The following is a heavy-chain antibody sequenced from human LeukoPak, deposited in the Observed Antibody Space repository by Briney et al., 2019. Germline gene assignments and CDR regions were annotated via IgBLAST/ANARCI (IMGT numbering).Heavy chain of an antibody. Sequence: PGGSLRLSCAASGFTFSSYSMNWVRQAPGKGLEWVSYITSSSPTIYYADSVKGRFTISRDNAKNSLYLQMNSLRDEDTASYYCARDALGGFDHWGQGTLVTVSS. D-gene: IGHD3-10*01. CDR3: ARDALGGFDH. CDR1: GFTFSSYS. CDR2: ITSSSPTI. V-gene: IGHV3-48*02. J-gene: IGHJ4*02.